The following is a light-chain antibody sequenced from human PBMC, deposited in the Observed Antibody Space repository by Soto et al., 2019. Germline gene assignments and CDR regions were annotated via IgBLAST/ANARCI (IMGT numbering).Light chain of an antibody. J-gene: IGLJ2*01. Sequence: QSALTQPASVSGSPGQSITISCTGTSSDVGGYNYVSWYQQHPGKAPKLMIYEVFRRPSGISDRFSGSKSGNTASLTISGLQAEDAAYYYCCSYTTTSPFVFGGGTKVTVL. CDR3: CSYTTTSPFV. V-gene: IGLV2-14*03. CDR2: EVF. CDR1: SSDVGGYNY.